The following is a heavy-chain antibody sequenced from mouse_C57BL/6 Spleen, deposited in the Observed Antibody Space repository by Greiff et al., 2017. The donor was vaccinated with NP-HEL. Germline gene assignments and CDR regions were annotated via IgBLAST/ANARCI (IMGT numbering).Heavy chain of an antibody. CDR2: IYPGSGST. D-gene: IGHD2-3*01. J-gene: IGHJ1*03. CDR1: GYTFTSYW. Sequence: QVQLQQPGAELVKPGASVKMSCKASGYTFTSYWITWVKQRPGQGLEWIGDIYPGSGSTNYNEKFKSKATLTVEPSSSTAYMQLSSLTSEDSAVYYCARRGWLLSYWYFDVWGTGTTVTVSS. CDR3: ARRGWLLSYWYFDV. V-gene: IGHV1-55*01.